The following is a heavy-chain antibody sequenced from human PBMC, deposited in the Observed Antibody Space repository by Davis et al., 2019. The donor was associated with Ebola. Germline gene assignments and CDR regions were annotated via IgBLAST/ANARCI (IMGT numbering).Heavy chain of an antibody. V-gene: IGHV1-3*01. D-gene: IGHD3-9*01. CDR3: ARRRASDLTGYLSSYFDF. J-gene: IGHJ4*02. Sequence: ASVKVSCKASGYTFTSYAMHWVRQAPGQRLEWMGWINAGNGNTKYSQKFQGRVTITRDTSASTAYMELSSLRSEDTAVYYCARRRASDLTGYLSSYFDFWGQGTLLTVSS. CDR1: GYTFTSYA. CDR2: INAGNGNT.